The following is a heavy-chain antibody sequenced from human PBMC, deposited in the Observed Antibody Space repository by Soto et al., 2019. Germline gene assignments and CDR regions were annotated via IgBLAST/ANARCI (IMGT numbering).Heavy chain of an antibody. Sequence: PSGDPVPHLRCLWWVLQWLLLELDPPAPGKGLEWIGEINHSGSTNYNPSLKSRVTISVDTSKNQFSLKLSSVTAADTAVYYCARGFAPPSSSSKWFDPWGQGTLVTVSS. CDR1: WVLQWLL. J-gene: IGHJ5*02. V-gene: IGHV4-34*01. CDR2: INHSGST. D-gene: IGHD6-6*01. CDR3: ARGFAPPSSSSKWFDP.